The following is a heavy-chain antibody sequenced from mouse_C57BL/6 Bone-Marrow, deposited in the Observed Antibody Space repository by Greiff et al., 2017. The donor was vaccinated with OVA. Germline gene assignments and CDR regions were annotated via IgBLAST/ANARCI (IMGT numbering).Heavy chain of an antibody. CDR2: IDPENGDT. CDR3: TTLRVAY. CDR1: GFNIKDDY. J-gene: IGHJ3*01. V-gene: IGHV14-4*01. Sequence: VQLKESGAELVRPGASVKLSCTASGFNIKDDYMHWVKQRPEQGLEWIGWIDPENGDTEYASKFQGKATITADTSSNTAYLQLSSLTSEDTAVYYCTTLRVAYWGQGTLVTVSA.